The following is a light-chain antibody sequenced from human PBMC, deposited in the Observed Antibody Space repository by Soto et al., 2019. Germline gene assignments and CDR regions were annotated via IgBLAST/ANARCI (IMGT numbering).Light chain of an antibody. CDR2: GAS. CDR3: QQYNNWPPLT. V-gene: IGKV3D-15*01. CDR1: QSVSSN. J-gene: IGKJ4*01. Sequence: ETVMTQSPATLSVSPGERATLSCRASQSVSSNLAWYQQKPSQPPRLLIYGASTRATGNPARFSGNGSGTEITLTVSSLQSEDFAVYYCQQYNNWPPLTFGGGTKVKIK.